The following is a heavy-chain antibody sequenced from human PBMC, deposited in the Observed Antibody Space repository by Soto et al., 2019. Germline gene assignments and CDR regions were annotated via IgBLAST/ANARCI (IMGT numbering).Heavy chain of an antibody. CDR2: TYFRSKWYN. J-gene: IGHJ5*02. D-gene: IGHD5-12*01. V-gene: IGHV6-1*01. CDR3: AKGDNLGPKTGYAFDP. Sequence: SQTLSLTCAISGDSVSSNTASWNWIRQSPTRGLEWLGRTYFRSKWYNDYAVSVKSRIIINPDTSNNQFSLQLNSVTPEDTAVYFCAKGDNLGPKTGYAFDPWGQGIMVTVSS. CDR1: GDSVSSNTAS.